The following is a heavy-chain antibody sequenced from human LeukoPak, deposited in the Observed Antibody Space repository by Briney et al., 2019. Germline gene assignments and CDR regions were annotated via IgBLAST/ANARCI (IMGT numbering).Heavy chain of an antibody. V-gene: IGHV3-30*03. D-gene: IGHD5-12*01. CDR1: GFTFSSYG. Sequence: GGSLRLSCAASGFTFSSYGMHWVRQAPGKGLEWVAVISYDGSNKYYADSVKGRFTISRDNSKNTLYLQMNSLRAEDTAMYYCARAPQLASNAFFDYWGQGTLVTVSS. J-gene: IGHJ4*02. CDR3: ARAPQLASNAFFDY. CDR2: ISYDGSNK.